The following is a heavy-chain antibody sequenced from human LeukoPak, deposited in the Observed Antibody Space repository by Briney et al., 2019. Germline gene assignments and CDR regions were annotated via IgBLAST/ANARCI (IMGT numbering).Heavy chain of an antibody. Sequence: ASVKVSCKVSGYTLTELSMHWVRQAPGKGLEWMGGFDPEDGETIYAQKFQGRVTMTEDTSTDTAYMELSSLRSEDTAVYYCATVGGAMGPGGYDAFDIWGQGTMVTVSS. V-gene: IGHV1-24*01. CDR3: ATVGGAMGPGGYDAFDI. CDR2: FDPEDGET. J-gene: IGHJ3*02. CDR1: GYTLTELS. D-gene: IGHD5-18*01.